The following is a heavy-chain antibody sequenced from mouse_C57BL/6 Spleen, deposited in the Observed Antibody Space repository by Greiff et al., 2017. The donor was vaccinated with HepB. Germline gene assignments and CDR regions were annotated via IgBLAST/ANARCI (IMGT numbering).Heavy chain of an antibody. CDR1: GYAFSSYW. CDR2: IYPGDGDT. D-gene: IGHD1-1*01. V-gene: IGHV1-80*01. CDR3: ASSDYDGSSAWYVDV. J-gene: IGHJ1*03. Sequence: VQLHQSGAELVKPGASVKISCKASGYAFSSYWMNWVKQRPGKGLEWIGQIYPGDGDTNYNGRCKGKATLTADKSSSTAYMQLSSLTSEDSAVYFWASSDYDGSSAWYVDVLGTGTRVTVAS.